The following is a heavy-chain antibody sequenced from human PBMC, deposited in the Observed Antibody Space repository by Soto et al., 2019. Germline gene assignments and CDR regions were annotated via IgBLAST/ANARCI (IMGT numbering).Heavy chain of an antibody. CDR1: GFMFRSYA. CDR3: AKDEKGSLRLSRILKGGGFDY. Sequence: EVQLLESGGGLVQPGGSLRLSCAASGFMFRSYAMNWVRQAPGKGLEWVSGISGGGAATYYADSVKGRFTITRDNSKNALFLQMNSLTAEDTAVYYCAKDEKGSLRLSRILKGGGFDYWGQGALVTVSS. J-gene: IGHJ4*02. D-gene: IGHD5-12*01. CDR2: ISGGGAAT. V-gene: IGHV3-23*01.